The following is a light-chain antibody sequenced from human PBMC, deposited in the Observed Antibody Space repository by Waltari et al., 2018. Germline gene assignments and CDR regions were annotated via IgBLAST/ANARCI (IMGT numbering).Light chain of an antibody. CDR3: QESYTAPQT. CDR1: QTIHSY. CDR2: AAT. V-gene: IGKV1-39*01. Sequence: DIQMTQSPSSLSASVGDSVTITCRASQTIHSYLNWYQQKSGKAPKLLIYAATNLHSGVPSRFSGSGSGTEFTLTITRLQPEDFATYYCQESYTAPQTCGPGTRV. J-gene: IGKJ1*01.